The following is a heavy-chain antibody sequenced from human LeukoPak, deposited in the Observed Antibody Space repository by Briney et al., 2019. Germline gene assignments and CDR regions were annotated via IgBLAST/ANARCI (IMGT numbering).Heavy chain of an antibody. V-gene: IGHV4-34*01. CDR2: INHSGST. CDR3: ARGFYDSSGYPTFDY. Sequence: PSETLSLTCAVYGGSFGGYYWSWIRQPPGKGLEWIGEINHSGSTNYNPSLKSRVTISVDTSKNQFSLKLSSVTAADTAVYYCARGFYDSSGYPTFDYWGQGTLVTVSS. CDR1: GGSFGGYY. J-gene: IGHJ4*02. D-gene: IGHD3-22*01.